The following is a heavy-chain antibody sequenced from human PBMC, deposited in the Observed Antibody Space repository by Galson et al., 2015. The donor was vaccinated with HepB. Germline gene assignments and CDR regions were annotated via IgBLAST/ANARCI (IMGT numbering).Heavy chain of an antibody. D-gene: IGHD3-3*01. J-gene: IGHJ4*02. Sequence: SLRLSCAASGFTFSSYNINWVRQAPGKGLEWVSSISSSRSYIYYADSVKGRFTISRDNAKKSLYLQMNSLRAEDTAVYYCARAYDFWSGFDFWGQGTLVTVSS. CDR2: ISSSRSYI. CDR3: ARAYDFWSGFDF. V-gene: IGHV3-21*01. CDR1: GFTFSSYN.